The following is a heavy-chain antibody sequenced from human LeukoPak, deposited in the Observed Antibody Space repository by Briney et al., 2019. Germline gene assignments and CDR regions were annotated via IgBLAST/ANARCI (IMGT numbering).Heavy chain of an antibody. Sequence: GESLKISCKGSGYSFTSYWIGWVRQMPVKGLEWMGIIYPGDSDTRYSPSFQGQVTSSADKSISTAYLQWSSLKASDTAMYYCARSVPYYDSSGYPYYFDYWGQGTLVTVSS. V-gene: IGHV5-51*01. D-gene: IGHD3-22*01. CDR2: IYPGDSDT. CDR3: ARSVPYYDSSGYPYYFDY. J-gene: IGHJ4*02. CDR1: GYSFTSYW.